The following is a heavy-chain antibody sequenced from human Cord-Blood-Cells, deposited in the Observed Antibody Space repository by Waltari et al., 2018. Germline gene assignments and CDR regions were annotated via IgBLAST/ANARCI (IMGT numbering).Heavy chain of an antibody. Sequence: QLQLQESGPGLVKPSETLSLTCTVSGRSISSSSYSWGWIGLPPGKGLEWIGSIYYSGSTYYNPSLKSRVTISVDTSKNQFSLKLSSVTAADTAVYYCARLIVVVTAILDYWGQGTLVTVSS. CDR3: ARLIVVVTAILDY. J-gene: IGHJ4*02. CDR2: IYYSGST. V-gene: IGHV4-39*01. CDR1: GRSISSSSYS. D-gene: IGHD2-21*02.